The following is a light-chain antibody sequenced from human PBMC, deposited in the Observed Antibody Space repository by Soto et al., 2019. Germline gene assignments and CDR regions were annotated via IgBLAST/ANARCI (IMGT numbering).Light chain of an antibody. J-gene: IGKJ5*01. CDR2: ESS. Sequence: DIQMTQSPSSLSASVGDRVTITCLASQTISNWLAWYQQKPGKAPKLLIYESSNLRGGVSSRFSGSGSGTNFTLTISSLQPEDFATYYCQQSYRTPHTFGQGTRLEIK. CDR1: QTISNW. V-gene: IGKV1-39*01. CDR3: QQSYRTPHT.